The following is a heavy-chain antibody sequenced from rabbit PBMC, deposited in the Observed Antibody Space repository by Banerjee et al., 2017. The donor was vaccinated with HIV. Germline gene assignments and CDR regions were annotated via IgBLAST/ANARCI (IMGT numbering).Heavy chain of an antibody. J-gene: IGHJ4*01. CDR3: ARGAGYAGGGYAHYFDL. V-gene: IGHV1S45*01. CDR2: INTSSGNT. Sequence: QEQLEESGGDLVKPEGSLTLTCTASGFSFSVKYVMCWVRQAPGKGLEWIACINTSSGNTVYASWAKGRFTISKTSSTTVTLQMTSLTAADTATYFCARGAGYAGGGYAHYFDLWGQGTLVTVS. D-gene: IGHD8-1*01. CDR1: GFSFSVKYV.